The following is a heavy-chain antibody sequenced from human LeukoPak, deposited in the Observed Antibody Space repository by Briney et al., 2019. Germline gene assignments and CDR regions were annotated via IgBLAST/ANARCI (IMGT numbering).Heavy chain of an antibody. CDR3: AKDIGYYDFWSGYYTGSHFDY. D-gene: IGHD3-3*01. Sequence: SGGSLRLSCAASGFTFSSYWMSWVRQAPGKGLEWVANIKQDGSEKYYVDSVKGRFTISRDNAKNSLYLQMNSLRAEDTAVYYCAKDIGYYDFWSGYYTGSHFDYWGQGTLVTVSS. CDR2: IKQDGSEK. V-gene: IGHV3-7*03. CDR1: GFTFSSYW. J-gene: IGHJ4*02.